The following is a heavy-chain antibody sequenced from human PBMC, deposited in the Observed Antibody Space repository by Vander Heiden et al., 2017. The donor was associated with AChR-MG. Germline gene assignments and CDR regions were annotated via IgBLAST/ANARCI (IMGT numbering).Heavy chain of an antibody. CDR1: GFLFTLYG. CDR2: VSNDGRNE. D-gene: IGHD3-3*02. Sequence: QVQLVESGGGVVQPGRSLRLSCVASGFLFTLYGMHWVRQAPGKGLEWVAVVSNDGRNEYYADSVRGRFTISRDNSKNTLYLQMNSLRAEDTAVYYCAKDLIFGVVSVYYFDHWGQGTLVTVSS. V-gene: IGHV3-30*18. CDR3: AKDLIFGVVSVYYFDH. J-gene: IGHJ4*02.